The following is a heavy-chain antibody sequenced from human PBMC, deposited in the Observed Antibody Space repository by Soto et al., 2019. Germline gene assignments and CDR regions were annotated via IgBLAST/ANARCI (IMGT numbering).Heavy chain of an antibody. Sequence: EVQLVESGGGLVQPGRSLRLSCAASGFTFDDYAMHWVRQAPGKGLEWVSGISWNSGSIGYADSVKGRFTISRDNAKNSLYLQMNSLRAEDTALYYCAKDNGGYSSSSGGLFDYWGQGTLVTVSS. CDR2: ISWNSGSI. CDR3: AKDNGGYSSSSGGLFDY. CDR1: GFTFDDYA. D-gene: IGHD6-6*01. V-gene: IGHV3-9*01. J-gene: IGHJ4*02.